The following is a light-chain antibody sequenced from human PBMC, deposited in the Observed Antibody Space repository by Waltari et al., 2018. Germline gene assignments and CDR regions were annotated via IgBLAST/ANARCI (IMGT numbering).Light chain of an antibody. CDR1: SSDVGSYNL. Sequence: QSALTQPASVSGSPGQSITISCTGTSSDVGSYNLVSWYQQHPGKAPKVMIYEVNKRPSGVSNRFSGSKSGNTASLTISVLQAEDEADYYCCSYAGSSLVFGGGTKLTVL. CDR2: EVN. CDR3: CSYAGSSLV. V-gene: IGLV2-23*02. J-gene: IGLJ3*02.